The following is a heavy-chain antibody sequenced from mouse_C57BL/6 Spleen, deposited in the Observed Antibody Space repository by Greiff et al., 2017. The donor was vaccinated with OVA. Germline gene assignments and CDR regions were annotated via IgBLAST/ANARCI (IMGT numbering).Heavy chain of an antibody. CDR1: GYTFTSYW. CDR3: ARGTDGYYDY. CDR2: IDPSDSYT. Sequence: QVQLQQPGAELVKPGASVKLSCKASGYTFTSYWMQWAKQRPGQGLEWIGEIDPSDSYTNYNQKFKGKATLTVDTSSSTAYMQLSSLASEDSAVYYCARGTDGYYDYWGQGTTLTVSS. J-gene: IGHJ2*01. D-gene: IGHD2-3*01. V-gene: IGHV1-50*01.